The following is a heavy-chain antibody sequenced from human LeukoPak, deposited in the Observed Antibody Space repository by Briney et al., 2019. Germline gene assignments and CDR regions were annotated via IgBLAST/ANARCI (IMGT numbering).Heavy chain of an antibody. V-gene: IGHV4-61*02. D-gene: IGHD3-22*01. CDR2: IYTSGST. CDR1: GGSISTTSYY. CDR3: ARQNYDRTLDY. Sequence: SQTLSLTCTVSGGSISTTSYYWSWIRQPAGKGLEWIGRIYTSGSTDYNPSLKSRVTISGGASKNQFSLKLSSVTAADTAVYYCARQNYDRTLDYWGQGTLVTVSS. J-gene: IGHJ4*02.